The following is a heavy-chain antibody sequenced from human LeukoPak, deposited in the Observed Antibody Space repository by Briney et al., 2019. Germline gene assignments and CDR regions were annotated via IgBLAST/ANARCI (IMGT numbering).Heavy chain of an antibody. CDR2: IYTSGST. CDR1: GGSISSYY. Sequence: PSETLSLTCTASGGSISSYYWSWIRQPAGKGLEWIGRIYTSGSTNYNPSLKSRVTMSVDTSKNQFSLKLSSVTAADTAVYYCARGDMRGSSSWYEIGDAFDIWGQGTMVTVSS. CDR3: ARGDMRGSSSWYEIGDAFDI. D-gene: IGHD6-13*01. V-gene: IGHV4-4*07. J-gene: IGHJ3*02.